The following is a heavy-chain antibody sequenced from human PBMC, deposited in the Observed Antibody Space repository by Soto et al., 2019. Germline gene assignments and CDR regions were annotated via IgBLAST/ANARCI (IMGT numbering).Heavy chain of an antibody. CDR1: GFTFSSYS. J-gene: IGHJ4*02. CDR3: ARDGLSSGSYIFDY. CDR2: ISSSSSYI. Sequence: GGSLRLSCAASGFTFSSYSMNWVRQAPGKGLEWVSSISSSSSYIYYVDSVKGRFIISRDNAKNSLYLQMNSLRAEDTAVYYCARDGLSSGSYIFDYWGQGTLVTVSS. V-gene: IGHV3-21*01. D-gene: IGHD6-19*01.